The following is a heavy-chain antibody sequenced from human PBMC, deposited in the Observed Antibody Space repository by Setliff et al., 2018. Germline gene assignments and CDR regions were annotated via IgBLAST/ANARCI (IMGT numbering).Heavy chain of an antibody. D-gene: IGHD2-15*01. CDR2: ITHGGSA. J-gene: IGHJ4*02. V-gene: IGHV4-34*01. Sequence: SETLSLTCAVDGDSFSGYQWSWIRQPPGKGLEWIGKITHGGSATYNPSLKSRVTIFVDASKSQFSLEVTSVTAADTAVYYCARTCSGSGCYAGLESWGQGTPVTVSS. CDR3: ARTCSGSGCYAGLES. CDR1: GDSFSGYQ.